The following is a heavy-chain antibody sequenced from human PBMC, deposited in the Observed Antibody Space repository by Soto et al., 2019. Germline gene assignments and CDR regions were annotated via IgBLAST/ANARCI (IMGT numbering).Heavy chain of an antibody. CDR3: ARDCRFLSPHPCHHLYFDY. CDR1: GFTFSDYY. D-gene: IGHD3-16*01. CDR2: ISSSSSTI. J-gene: IGHJ4*02. Sequence: GGSLRLSCAASGFTFSDYYMSWIRQAPGKGLEWVSYISSSSSTIYYADSVKGRFTISRDNAKNSLYLQMNSLRAEDTAVYYCARDCRFLSPHPCHHLYFDYWGQGTLVTVSS. V-gene: IGHV3-11*04.